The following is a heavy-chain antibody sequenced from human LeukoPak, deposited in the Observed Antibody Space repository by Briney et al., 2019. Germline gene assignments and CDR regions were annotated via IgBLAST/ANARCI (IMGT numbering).Heavy chain of an antibody. J-gene: IGHJ5*02. Sequence: GRSLTLSCAASGFTFSNFGMHWVRQAPGKGLEWVAVIWYGASNKYYADSVKGRFTISRDNSKNTLYLQMNSLRDDDTAVYYCVRGVGVSRFNYFDPWGQGTLVTVSS. D-gene: IGHD1-26*01. CDR3: VRGVGVSRFNYFDP. CDR1: GFTFSNFG. CDR2: IWYGASNK. V-gene: IGHV3-33*01.